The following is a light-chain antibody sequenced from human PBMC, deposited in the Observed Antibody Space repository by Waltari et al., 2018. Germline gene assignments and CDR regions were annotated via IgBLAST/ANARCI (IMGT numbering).Light chain of an antibody. J-gene: IGLJ2*01. V-gene: IGLV2-14*03. CDR3: SSFTTGSTGL. CDR2: NVS. Sequence: WYPQQPGRAPRLIIRNVSERPSGVPHRFSGSKSGNTASLTISSLRSEDESLYFCSSFTTGSTGLFGGGTKLTVL.